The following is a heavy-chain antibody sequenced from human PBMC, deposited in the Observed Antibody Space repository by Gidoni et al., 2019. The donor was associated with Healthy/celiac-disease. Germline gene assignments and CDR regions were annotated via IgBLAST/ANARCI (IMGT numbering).Heavy chain of an antibody. V-gene: IGHV3-43*01. D-gene: IGHD2-21*02. CDR1: GFTFDDYT. Sequence: EVQLVESGGVVVQPGGSLRLSCAASGFTFDDYTMHWVRQAPGKGLEWVSLISWDGGSTYYADSVKGRFTISRDNSKNSLYLQMNSLRTEDTALYYCAKDLQPYCGGDCPLDYWGQGTLVTVSS. CDR2: ISWDGGST. J-gene: IGHJ4*02. CDR3: AKDLQPYCGGDCPLDY.